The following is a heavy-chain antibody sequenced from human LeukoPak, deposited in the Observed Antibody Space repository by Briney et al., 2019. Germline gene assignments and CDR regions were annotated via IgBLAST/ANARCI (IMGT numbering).Heavy chain of an antibody. Sequence: PSETLPLTCTVSGGSISSYYWSWIRQPPGKGLEWIGYIYYSGSTNYNPSLKSRVTISVDTSKNQFSLKLSSVTAADTAVYYCARGGYDFWSGLSTTNWFDPRGQGTLVTVSS. D-gene: IGHD3-3*01. CDR2: IYYSGST. CDR1: GGSISSYY. V-gene: IGHV4-59*01. CDR3: ARGGYDFWSGLSTTNWFDP. J-gene: IGHJ5*02.